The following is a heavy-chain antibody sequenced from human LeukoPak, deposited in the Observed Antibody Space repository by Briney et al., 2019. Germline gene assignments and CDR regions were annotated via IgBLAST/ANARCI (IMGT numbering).Heavy chain of an antibody. D-gene: IGHD6-13*01. CDR3: ARDGSESSSWYY. V-gene: IGHV3-53*01. CDR2: IYSGGST. J-gene: IGHJ4*02. Sequence: GGSLRLSRAASGFTVSRNYMSWVREAPGKGLEWVSVIYSGGSTYYADSVKGRFTISRDNSKNTLYLQMNSLRAEDTAVYYCARDGSESSSWYYWGQGTLVTVSS. CDR1: GFTVSRNY.